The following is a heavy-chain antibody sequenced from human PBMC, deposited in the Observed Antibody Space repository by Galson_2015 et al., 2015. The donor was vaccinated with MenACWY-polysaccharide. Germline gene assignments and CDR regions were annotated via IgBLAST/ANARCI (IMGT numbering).Heavy chain of an antibody. D-gene: IGHD2-21*01. CDR3: GRHFDWAFDY. CDR2: INPDGSDK. Sequence: SLRLSCAASGFSFSGHWMTWVRQAPGKGLERVANINPDGSDKYYVDSVKGRFIISRDNAKNSVYLQMNGLRVEDTAMNYCGRHFDWAFDYRGQGALVTVSS. J-gene: IGHJ4*02. CDR1: GFSFSGHW. V-gene: IGHV3-7*01.